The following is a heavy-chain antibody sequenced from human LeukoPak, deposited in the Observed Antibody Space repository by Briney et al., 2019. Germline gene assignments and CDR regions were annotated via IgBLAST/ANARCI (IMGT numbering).Heavy chain of an antibody. D-gene: IGHD1-26*01. Sequence: ASVKVSCKASGGTFSSYAISWVRQAPGQGLEWMGRIIPIFGTANYAQKFQGRVTITTDESTSTAYMELSSLRSEDTAVYYCASSGSYFWSGEYFDYWGQGTLVTVSS. V-gene: IGHV1-69*05. J-gene: IGHJ4*02. CDR1: GGTFSSYA. CDR3: ASSGSYFWSGEYFDY. CDR2: IIPIFGTA.